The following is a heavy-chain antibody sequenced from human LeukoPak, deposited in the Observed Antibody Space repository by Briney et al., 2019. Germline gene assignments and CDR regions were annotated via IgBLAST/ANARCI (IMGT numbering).Heavy chain of an antibody. CDR1: GGSISSYY. V-gene: IGHV4-59*01. CDR3: ARHSATNTMVRGQIDY. CDR2: IYYSGST. J-gene: IGHJ4*02. D-gene: IGHD3-10*01. Sequence: SETLSLTCTVSGGSISSYYWSWTRQPPGKGLEWIGYIYYSGSTNYNPSLKSRVTISVDTSKNQFSLKLSSVTAADTAVYYCARHSATNTMVRGQIDYWGQGTLVTVSS.